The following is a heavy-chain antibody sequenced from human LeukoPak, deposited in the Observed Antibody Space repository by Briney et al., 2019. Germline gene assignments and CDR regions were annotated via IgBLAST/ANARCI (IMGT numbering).Heavy chain of an antibody. CDR2: ISYDGRNK. V-gene: IGHV3-30*18. D-gene: IGHD2-15*01. J-gene: IGHJ6*02. CDR3: VNVVAATDYYYYGMDV. CDR1: GFTFNTYA. Sequence: GGSLRLSCAVSGFTFNTYAMHWVRQAPGQGLEWMAFISYDGRNKYYVDSVKGRFTISRDNSKNTLYLQMNSLRVEDTAVYYCVNVVAATDYYYYGMDVWGQGTTVTVSS.